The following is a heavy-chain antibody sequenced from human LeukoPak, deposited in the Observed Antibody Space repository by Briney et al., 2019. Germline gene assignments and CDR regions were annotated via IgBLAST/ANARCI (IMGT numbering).Heavy chain of an antibody. Sequence: ASVKVSCTASGYTFAKYAIHWVRQAPGQRLEWMGWINAGNGNTRYSQKFQGGVTITRDTYASTAYMELSSLRSEDTAVYYCARSILVVPVASHYNYGVDVWGQGTTVTVSS. D-gene: IGHD2-2*01. CDR3: ARSILVVPVASHYNYGVDV. J-gene: IGHJ6*02. CDR1: GYTFAKYA. V-gene: IGHV1-3*01. CDR2: INAGNGNT.